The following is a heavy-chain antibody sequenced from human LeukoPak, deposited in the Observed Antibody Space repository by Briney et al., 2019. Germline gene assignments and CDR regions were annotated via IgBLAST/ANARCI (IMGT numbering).Heavy chain of an antibody. CDR1: GGTFSSYA. V-gene: IGHV1-69*05. Sequence: GSSVKVSCKASGGTFSSYAISWVRQAPGQGLEWMGGIIPIFGTANYAQKFQGRVTITTDESTSTAYMELSSLRSEDTAVYYCARDFGLLGNWFDPWGQGTLVTVSS. CDR2: IIPIFGTA. CDR3: ARDFGLLGNWFDP. D-gene: IGHD3-10*01. J-gene: IGHJ5*02.